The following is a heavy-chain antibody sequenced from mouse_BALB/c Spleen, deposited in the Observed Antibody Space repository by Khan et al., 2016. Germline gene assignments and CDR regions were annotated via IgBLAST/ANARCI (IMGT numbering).Heavy chain of an antibody. V-gene: IGHV1-15*01. CDR1: GYTFTDYE. D-gene: IGHD2-14*01. CDR3: TNRYEAWFTY. J-gene: IGHJ3*01. CDR2: FHPGSGGT. Sequence: QVQLQQSGAELVRPGASVKLSCKALGYTFTDYEMHWVRQTPVHGLEWIGGFHPGSGGTAYNQRFKGKATLTDDKSSGTAYMELSSLTSEDSAVYYCTNRYEAWFTYWGQGTLVTVSA.